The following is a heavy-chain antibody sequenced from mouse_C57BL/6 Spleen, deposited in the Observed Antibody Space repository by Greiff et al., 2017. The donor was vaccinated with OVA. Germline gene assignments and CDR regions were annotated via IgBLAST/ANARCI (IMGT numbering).Heavy chain of an antibody. CDR2: IYPSDSET. J-gene: IGHJ3*01. CDR3: ARFDYDVFAD. Sequence: QVQLQQPGAELVRPGSSVKLSCKASGYTFTSYWMDWVKQRPGQGLEWIGNIYPSDSETHYNQKFKDKATLTVDKSSSTAYMQLSSLTSEDSAVYYCARFDYDVFADWGQGTLVTVSA. CDR1: GYTFTSYW. V-gene: IGHV1-61*01. D-gene: IGHD2-4*01.